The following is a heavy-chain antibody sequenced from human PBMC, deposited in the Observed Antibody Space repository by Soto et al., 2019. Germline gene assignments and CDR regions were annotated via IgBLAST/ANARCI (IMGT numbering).Heavy chain of an antibody. CDR2: INAGNGNT. Sequence: QVQLVQSGAEVKKPGASVKVSCKASGYTFTSYAMHWVRQAPGQRLEWMGWINAGNGNTKYSQKFQGRVTITRDTSASPAYMELSSLRSEDTAGYYCARDFGIAVAGRGGYYYYYGMDVWGQGTTVTVSS. CDR1: GYTFTSYA. V-gene: IGHV1-3*01. CDR3: ARDFGIAVAGRGGYYYYYGMDV. J-gene: IGHJ6*02. D-gene: IGHD6-19*01.